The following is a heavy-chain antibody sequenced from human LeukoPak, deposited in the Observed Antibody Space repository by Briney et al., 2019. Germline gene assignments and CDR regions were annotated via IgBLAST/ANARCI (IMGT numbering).Heavy chain of an antibody. CDR3: ARGVPATAIPDETPFDY. CDR1: GGTFSSYA. J-gene: IGHJ4*02. CDR2: IIPIFGTA. V-gene: IGHV1-69*05. D-gene: IGHD2-2*01. Sequence: SVKVSCKASGGTFSSYAISWVRQAPGQGLEWMGGIIPIFGTANYAQKFQGRVTITTDESTSTAYMELSSLRSEDTAVYYCARGVPATAIPDETPFDYWGQGTLVTVSS.